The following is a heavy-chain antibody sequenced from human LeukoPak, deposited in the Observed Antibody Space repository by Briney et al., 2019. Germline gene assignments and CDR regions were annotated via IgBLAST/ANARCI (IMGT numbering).Heavy chain of an antibody. D-gene: IGHD5-18*01. CDR2: ISWNSGSI. CDR3: AKGGRPRGYSYGYWVYLNY. V-gene: IGHV3-9*03. CDR1: GFTFDDYA. J-gene: IGHJ4*02. Sequence: GGSLRLSCAASGFTFDDYAMRWVRQAPEKGLEWVSGISWNSGSIGYADSVKGRFTISRDNAKNSLYLQMNSLRAEDMVFYSCAKGGRPRGYSYGYWVYLNYWVQGTLVTVSS.